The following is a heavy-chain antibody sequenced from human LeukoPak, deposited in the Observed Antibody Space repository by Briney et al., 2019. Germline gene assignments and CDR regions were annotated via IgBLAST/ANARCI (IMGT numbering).Heavy chain of an antibody. CDR3: AKTQRGYSGYDAVDY. CDR1: GFTFSSYS. V-gene: IGHV3-48*01. D-gene: IGHD5-12*01. J-gene: IGHJ4*02. CDR2: ISSSGSTI. Sequence: GGSLRLSCAASGFTFSSYSMNWVRQAPGKGLEWVSYISSSGSTIYYADSVKGRFTISRDNAKNSLYPQMNSLRAEDTAVYYCAKTQRGYSGYDAVDYWGQGTLVTVSS.